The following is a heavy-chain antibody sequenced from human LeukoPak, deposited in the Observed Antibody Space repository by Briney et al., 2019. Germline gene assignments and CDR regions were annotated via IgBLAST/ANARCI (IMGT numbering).Heavy chain of an antibody. D-gene: IGHD2-15*01. V-gene: IGHV1-69*04. Sequence: GASVKVSCKASGYTFTSYDINWVRQATGQGLEWMGRIIPILGIANYAQKFQGRVTITADKSTSTAYMELSSLRSEDTAVYYCARLYCSGGSCYSPHYYGMDVWGQGTTVTVSS. CDR1: GYTFTSYD. CDR3: ARLYCSGGSCYSPHYYGMDV. J-gene: IGHJ6*02. CDR2: IIPILGIA.